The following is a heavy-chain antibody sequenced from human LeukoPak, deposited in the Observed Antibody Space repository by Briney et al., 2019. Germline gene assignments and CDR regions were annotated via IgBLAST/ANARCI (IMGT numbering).Heavy chain of an antibody. Sequence: ASVKVSCKASGYTFTNYDINWVRQATGQGLEWMGWMNPNTGNTGYTQKLQGRVTMTTDTSTSTAYMELRSLRSDDTAVYYCARGVIGYYYDSSGYPHDAFDIWGQGTMVTVSS. D-gene: IGHD3-22*01. J-gene: IGHJ3*02. CDR1: GYTFTNYD. CDR3: ARGVIGYYYDSSGYPHDAFDI. V-gene: IGHV1-8*02. CDR2: MNPNTGNT.